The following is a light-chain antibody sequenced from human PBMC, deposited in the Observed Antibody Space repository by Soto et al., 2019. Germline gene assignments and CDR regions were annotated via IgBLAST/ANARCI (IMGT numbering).Light chain of an antibody. CDR1: STDVGGYNF. J-gene: IGLJ2*01. V-gene: IGLV2-8*01. CDR3: SSYAGSNNRVV. CDR2: EVS. Sequence: QSVLTQPASVSGSPGQSITISCTGTSTDVGGYNFVSWYQQYPGEAPKLIIYEVSKRPSGVPDRFSGSKSGNTASLTVSGLQAEDEADYYCSSYAGSNNRVVFGGGTKVTVL.